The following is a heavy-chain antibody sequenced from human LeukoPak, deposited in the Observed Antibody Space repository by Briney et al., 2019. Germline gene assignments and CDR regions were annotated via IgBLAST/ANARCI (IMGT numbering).Heavy chain of an antibody. J-gene: IGHJ4*02. CDR3: ARGVAGLQLYFFTN. V-gene: IGHV3-23*01. D-gene: IGHD2/OR15-2a*01. CDR2: ISGSGGST. CDR1: GFTFSNQA. Sequence: GGSLRLSCAASGFTFSNQAMSWVRQAPGKGLEWVSVISGSGGSTDYADSVKGRFTISRDNSKNTLYLQMNSLRAEDTAVYYCARGVAGLQLYFFTNWGQGTLVTVSS.